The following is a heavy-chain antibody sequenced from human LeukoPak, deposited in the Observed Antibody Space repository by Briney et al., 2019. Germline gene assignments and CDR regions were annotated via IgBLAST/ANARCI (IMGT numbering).Heavy chain of an antibody. Sequence: GGSLRLSCAASGFTFNSYAMHWVRQAPGKGLEWVAVISYDGSNKYYADSVKGRFTISRDNSKNTLYLQMNSLRAEDTAVYYCARDRMVVVTAILAPCYFDYWGQGTLVTVSS. CDR1: GFTFNSYA. CDR3: ARDRMVVVTAILAPCYFDY. V-gene: IGHV3-30*01. J-gene: IGHJ4*02. CDR2: ISYDGSNK. D-gene: IGHD2-21*02.